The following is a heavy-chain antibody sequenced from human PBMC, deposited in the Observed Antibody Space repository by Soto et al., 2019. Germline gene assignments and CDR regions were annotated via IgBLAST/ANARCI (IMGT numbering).Heavy chain of an antibody. D-gene: IGHD2-8*01. Sequence: QVQLVQSGAEVKKPGSSVKVSCKASGGIFSTYAVSWARQAPGQGLEWMGGIIPIFGSAIYAPKFQGRLKITADESTSTAYMELSSLRSEDTAMYYCARSGPGPNAVCFPYWCDPWGKGTLVTVSS. CDR3: ARSGPGPNAVCFPYWCDP. CDR1: GGIFSTYA. J-gene: IGHJ5*02. CDR2: IIPIFGSA. V-gene: IGHV1-69*01.